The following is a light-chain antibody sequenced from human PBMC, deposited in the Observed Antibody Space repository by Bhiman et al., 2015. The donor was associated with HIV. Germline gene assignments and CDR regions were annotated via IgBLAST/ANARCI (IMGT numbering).Light chain of an antibody. CDR1: SSDVGGYNY. J-gene: IGLJ2*01. CDR2: DVS. Sequence: QSALTQPASVSGSPGQSITISCTGTSSDVGGYNYVSWYLQHPGKAPKLMIYDVSNRPSGVSNRFSGSKSGNTASLTISGLQAEDEADYYCSSYTSISTGVVFGGGTKLTVL. V-gene: IGLV2-14*03. CDR3: SSYTSISTGVV.